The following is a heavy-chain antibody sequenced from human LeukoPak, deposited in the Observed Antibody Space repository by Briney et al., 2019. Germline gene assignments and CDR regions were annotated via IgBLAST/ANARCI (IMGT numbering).Heavy chain of an antibody. CDR2: IYYSGNT. J-gene: IGHJ4*02. Sequence: PSETLSLTCTVSGGSNSSYYWSGIRQPPGQGLEWIGHIYYSGNTNYNPSLKSRVTISVDTSKNQFSLKLSSVTAADTSVYYCARRYSGSYLGTFDYWGQGTLVTVSS. CDR1: GGSNSSYY. D-gene: IGHD1-26*01. V-gene: IGHV4-59*08. CDR3: ARRYSGSYLGTFDY.